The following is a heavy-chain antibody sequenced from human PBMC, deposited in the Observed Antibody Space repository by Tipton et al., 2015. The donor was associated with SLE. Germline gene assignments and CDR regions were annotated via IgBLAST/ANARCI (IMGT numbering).Heavy chain of an antibody. CDR2: INPSGGTT. CDR1: GYTFTRFH. Sequence: QLVQSGPEVKKPGASVKVSCKASGYTFTRFHMHWVRQAPGQGLTWLGVINPSGGTTTFAQKFQGRVTMTRDTSTSTVYMELTSLRSEDTAVYYCAKEGYGGFDYWGQGTLVTVSS. CDR3: AKEGYGGFDY. D-gene: IGHD2-15*01. J-gene: IGHJ4*02. V-gene: IGHV1-46*01.